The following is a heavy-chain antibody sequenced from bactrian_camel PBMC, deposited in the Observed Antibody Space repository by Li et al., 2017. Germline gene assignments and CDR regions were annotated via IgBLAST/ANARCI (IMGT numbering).Heavy chain of an antibody. CDR3: VRADSMNSDVEFGY. CDR1: GYTSLKW. D-gene: IGHD4*01. V-gene: IGHV3S6*01. Sequence: QVQLVESGGGSVQAGGSLRLSCVASGYTSLKWISWFRQSPGKEREGVAGISAGDAIYYADSAKGRFTISRERAKNTVYLQMNSLKPGDTAVYYCVRADSMNSDVEFGYWGQGTQVTVS. J-gene: IGHJ6*01. CDR2: ISAGDAI.